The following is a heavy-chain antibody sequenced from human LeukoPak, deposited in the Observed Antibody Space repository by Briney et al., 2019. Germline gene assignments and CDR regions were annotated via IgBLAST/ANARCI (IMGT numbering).Heavy chain of an antibody. J-gene: IGHJ4*02. V-gene: IGHV1-58*01. CDR3: AAARGATIELLDY. CDR1: GFTFTRSG. CDR2: LAVGSGNT. D-gene: IGHD5-12*01. Sequence: SVKVSCKASGFTFTRSGVQWVRQARGQGLEWIGWLAVGSGNTKYAQKFQGRATITRDMSTSTAYMEMYSLRSEDTALYYCAAARGATIELLDYWGQGTQVTVSS.